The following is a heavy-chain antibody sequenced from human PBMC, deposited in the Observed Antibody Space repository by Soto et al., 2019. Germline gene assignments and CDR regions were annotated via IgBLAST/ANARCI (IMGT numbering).Heavy chain of an antibody. Sequence: QITLKESGPVVVKPTQTLTLTCTYSGFSLIGSGMGVGWIRQPPGKALEWLAFVYWDGDERYSPSLQSRLTMSHDTSIGQVVLTMTNMDPVDTGTYFCALTGRWIRPNDYFGHWGQGTLVTVSS. CDR3: ALTGRWIRPNDYFGH. V-gene: IGHV2-5*02. CDR2: VYWDGDE. D-gene: IGHD5-18*01. J-gene: IGHJ4*02. CDR1: GFSLIGSGMG.